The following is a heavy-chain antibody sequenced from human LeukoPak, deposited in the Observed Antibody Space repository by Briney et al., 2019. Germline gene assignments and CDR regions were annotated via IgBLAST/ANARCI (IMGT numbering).Heavy chain of an antibody. J-gene: IGHJ4*02. CDR2: IYTSGST. CDR1: GGSISSGSYY. D-gene: IGHD3-22*01. CDR3: ARGGWNSHGYYYY. V-gene: IGHV4-61*02. Sequence: SETLSLTCTVSGGSISSGSYYWSWIRQPAGKGLEWIGRIYTSGSTNYNPSLKSRVTISVDTSKNQLSLKLSFVTAADTAVYYCARGGWNSHGYYYYWGQGTLATVSS.